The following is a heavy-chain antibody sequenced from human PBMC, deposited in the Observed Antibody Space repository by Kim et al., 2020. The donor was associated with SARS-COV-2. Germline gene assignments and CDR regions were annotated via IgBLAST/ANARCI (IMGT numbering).Heavy chain of an antibody. CDR2: IYYSGSA. Sequence: SETLSLTCTVSGGSISSSSYYWGWIRQPPGKGLEWIGSIYYSGSAYYNPSLKSRVTISVDTSKNQFSLKLSSVTAADTAVYYCARRIAAAGTNSPYYFD. CDR1: GGSISSSSYY. V-gene: IGHV4-39*01. J-gene: IGHJ4*01. CDR3: ARRIAAAGTNSPYYFD. D-gene: IGHD6-13*01.